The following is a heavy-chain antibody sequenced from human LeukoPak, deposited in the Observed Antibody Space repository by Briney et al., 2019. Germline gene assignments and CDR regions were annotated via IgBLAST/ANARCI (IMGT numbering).Heavy chain of an antibody. V-gene: IGHV5-51*01. D-gene: IGHD2-15*01. CDR1: GYNFSNYW. J-gene: IGHJ4*02. CDR2: IHPGDSST. Sequence: GESLKISCKGFGYNFSNYWIGWVRQMPGEGLEWMGIIHPGDSSTRYSPSLQGQVTILSDKSINTAYLQWSSLKASDTAMYYYARRQCSGGSCYYFDSWGQGTLVTVSS. CDR3: ARRQCSGGSCYYFDS.